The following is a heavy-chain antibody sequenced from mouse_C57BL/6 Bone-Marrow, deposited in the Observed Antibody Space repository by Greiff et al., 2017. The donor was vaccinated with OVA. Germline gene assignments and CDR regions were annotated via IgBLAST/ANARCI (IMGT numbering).Heavy chain of an antibody. CDR3: ATITTPYYYAMDY. J-gene: IGHJ4*01. D-gene: IGHD1-2*01. Sequence: EVKLMESEGGLVQPGSSMKLSCTASGFTFSDYYMAWVRQVPEKGLEWVANINYDGSSTYYLDSLKSRFIISRDNAKNILYLQMSSLKSEDTATYYCATITTPYYYAMDYWGQGTSVTVSS. CDR1: GFTFSDYY. CDR2: INYDGSST. V-gene: IGHV5-16*01.